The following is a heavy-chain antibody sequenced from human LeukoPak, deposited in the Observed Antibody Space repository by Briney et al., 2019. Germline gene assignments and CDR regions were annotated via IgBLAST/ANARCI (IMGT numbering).Heavy chain of an antibody. J-gene: IGHJ6*02. CDR3: ARRAVVVAARVYYYYGMDV. Sequence: ASVKVSCKASGYTFTSYGISWVRQAPGQGLEWMGWISAYNGNTNYAQKLQGRVTMTTDTSTSTAYMELRSLRSDGTAVYYCARRAVVVAARVYYYYGMDVWGQGTTVTVSS. CDR2: ISAYNGNT. V-gene: IGHV1-18*01. D-gene: IGHD2-15*01. CDR1: GYTFTSYG.